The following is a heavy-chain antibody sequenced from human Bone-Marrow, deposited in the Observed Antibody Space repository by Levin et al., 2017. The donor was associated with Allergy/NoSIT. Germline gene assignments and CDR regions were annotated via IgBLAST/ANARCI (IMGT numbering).Heavy chain of an antibody. D-gene: IGHD6-13*01. J-gene: IGHJ4*02. CDR2: IYYSGST. V-gene: IGHV4-31*03. CDR1: GGSISSGGYY. CDR3: ARGTGSLVRGLDY. Sequence: SETLSLTCTVSGGSISSGGYYWSWIRQHPGKGLEWIGYIYYSGSTYYNPSLKSRVTISVDTSKNQFSLNLSSVTAADTAVYYCARGTGSLVRGLDYWGQGTLVTVSS.